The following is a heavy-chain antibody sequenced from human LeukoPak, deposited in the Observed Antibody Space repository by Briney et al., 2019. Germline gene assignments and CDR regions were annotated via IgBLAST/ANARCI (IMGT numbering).Heavy chain of an antibody. V-gene: IGHV4-59*01. Sequence: SETLSLTCTVSGASISSYYWSWIRQPPGKGLEWIGYIFHSGSTNYNPSLKSRVTISVDTSKNQLSLKLSSVIAADTAVYYCARGAPGGNDYGDYWGQGTLVTVSS. CDR3: ARGAPGGNDYGDY. CDR2: IFHSGST. CDR1: GASISSYY. J-gene: IGHJ4*02.